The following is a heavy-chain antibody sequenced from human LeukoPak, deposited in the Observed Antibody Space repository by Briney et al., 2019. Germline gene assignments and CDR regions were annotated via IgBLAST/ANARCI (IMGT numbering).Heavy chain of an antibody. CDR2: ISWNGGSI. Sequence: PGGSLRLSCAASGFTFDDYAMYWVRQAPGKGLEWVSGISWNGGSIGYADSVKGRFTISRDNAKNSLYLQMNSLRAEDTALYYCAKAYYDTSGANSGMDVWGQGTTVTVSS. D-gene: IGHD3-22*01. CDR3: AKAYYDTSGANSGMDV. CDR1: GFTFDDYA. V-gene: IGHV3-9*01. J-gene: IGHJ6*02.